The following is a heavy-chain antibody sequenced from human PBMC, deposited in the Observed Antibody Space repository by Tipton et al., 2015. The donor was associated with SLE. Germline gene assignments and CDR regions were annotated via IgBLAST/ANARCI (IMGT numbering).Heavy chain of an antibody. J-gene: IGHJ4*02. CDR1: GGSFSGYY. CDR2: IYTSGST. CDR3: ARTVRGVLDY. V-gene: IGHV4-4*09. D-gene: IGHD3-10*01. Sequence: TLSLTCAVYGGSFSGYYWSWIRQPAGKGLEWIGYIYTSGSTNYNPSLKSRVTISVDTSKNQFSLKLSSVTAADTAVYYCARTVRGVLDYWGQGTLVTVSS.